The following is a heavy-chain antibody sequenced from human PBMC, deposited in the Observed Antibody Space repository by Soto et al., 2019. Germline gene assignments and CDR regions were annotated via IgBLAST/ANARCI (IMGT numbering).Heavy chain of an antibody. Sequence: QVQLVQSGAEVRKPGASVKVSCKASGYTFSTSGMSWLRQAPGQGLEWMGWISTYNGDTNDAPKFQDRVTMTSDTSTRTAYMELRSLRSDDTAVYYCARAGAAPYYYYGMDVWGQGTRVTVSS. CDR2: ISTYNGDT. CDR1: GYTFSTSG. CDR3: ARAGAAPYYYYGMDV. D-gene: IGHD2-15*01. J-gene: IGHJ6*02. V-gene: IGHV1-18*01.